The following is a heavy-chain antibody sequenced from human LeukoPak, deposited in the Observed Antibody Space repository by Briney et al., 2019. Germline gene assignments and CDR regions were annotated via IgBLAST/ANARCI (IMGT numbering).Heavy chain of an antibody. J-gene: IGHJ4*02. CDR3: ARYRQGLAGTGSVAFDY. CDR1: GGSISSYY. V-gene: IGHV4-4*07. CDR2: IYTSGST. D-gene: IGHD6-19*01. Sequence: PSETLSLTCTVSGGSISSYYWSWIRQPAGKGLEWIGRIYTSGSTNYNPSLKSRVTMSVDTSKNQFSLKLSSVPAADTAVYYCARYRQGLAGTGSVAFDYWGQGTLVTVSS.